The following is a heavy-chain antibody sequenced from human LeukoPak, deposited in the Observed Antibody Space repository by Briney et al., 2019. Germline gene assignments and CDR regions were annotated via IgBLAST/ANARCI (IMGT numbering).Heavy chain of an antibody. CDR1: GGSISRDGHY. V-gene: IGHV4-31*03. CDR3: ARGYSSSWYQLENWFDP. Sequence: SQTLSLTCTVSGGSISRDGHYWSWIRQYPGKGLESIGSVSSSGTTTYNPSLKSRVTISLDTSQNQFSLKLSSVTAADTAVYYCARGYSSSWYQLENWFDPWGQGTLVTVSS. D-gene: IGHD6-13*01. J-gene: IGHJ5*02. CDR2: VSSSGTT.